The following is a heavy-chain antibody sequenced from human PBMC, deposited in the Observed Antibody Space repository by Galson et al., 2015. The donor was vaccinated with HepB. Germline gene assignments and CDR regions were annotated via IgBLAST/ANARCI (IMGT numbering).Heavy chain of an antibody. Sequence: SLRLSCAASGFTFSSYGMHWVRQAPGKGLEWVAVISYDGSNKYYADSVKGRFTISRDNSKNTLYLQMNSLRAEDTAVYYCAKDRDLLWFGAFYWGQGTLVTVSS. CDR3: AKDRDLLWFGAFY. CDR2: ISYDGSNK. V-gene: IGHV3-30*18. CDR1: GFTFSSYG. D-gene: IGHD3-10*01. J-gene: IGHJ4*02.